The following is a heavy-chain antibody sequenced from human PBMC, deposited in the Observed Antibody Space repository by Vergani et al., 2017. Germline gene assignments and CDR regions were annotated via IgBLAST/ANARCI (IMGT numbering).Heavy chain of an antibody. CDR2: INPSGGST. V-gene: IGHV1-46*01. D-gene: IGHD2-2*01. CDR3: ARVDCSSTSCPYGMDV. Sequence: QVQLVQSGAEVKKPGSSVKVSCKASGYPFTSYYMHWVRQAPGQGLEWMGIINPSGGSTSYAQKFQGRVTMTRDTSTSTVYMELSSLRSEDTAVYYCARVDCSSTSCPYGMDVWGQGTTVTVSS. J-gene: IGHJ6*02. CDR1: GYPFTSYY.